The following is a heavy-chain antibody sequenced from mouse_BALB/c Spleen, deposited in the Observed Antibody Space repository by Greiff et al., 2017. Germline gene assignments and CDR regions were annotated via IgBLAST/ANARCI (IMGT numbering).Heavy chain of an antibody. V-gene: IGHV5-6-4*01. CDR1: GFTFSSYT. D-gene: IGHD2-1*01. Sequence: EVNLMESGGGLVKPGGSLKLSCAASGFTFSSYTMSCVRQTPEKRLEWVATISSGGSYTYYPDSVKGRFTISRDNAKNTLYLQMSSLKSEDTAMYYCTRIYYGNRRYFDYWGQGTTLTVSS. J-gene: IGHJ2*01. CDR3: TRIYYGNRRYFDY. CDR2: ISSGGSYT.